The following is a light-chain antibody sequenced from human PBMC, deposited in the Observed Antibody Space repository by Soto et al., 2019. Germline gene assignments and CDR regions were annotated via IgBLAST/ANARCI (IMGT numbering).Light chain of an antibody. J-gene: IGLJ3*02. CDR2: DVI. Sequence: QSALTQPRSVSGSPGQSVTISCTGTSSDVGTYNSVSWYQQHPGKAPKLMIYDVIKRPSGVPDRFSGSKSGNTASLTISGLQAEDEADYYCCSYAGSSTMMFGGGTQLTVL. V-gene: IGLV2-11*01. CDR3: CSYAGSSTMM. CDR1: SSDVGTYNS.